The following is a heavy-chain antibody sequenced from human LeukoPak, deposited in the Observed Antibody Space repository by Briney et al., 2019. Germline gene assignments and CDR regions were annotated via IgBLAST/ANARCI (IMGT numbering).Heavy chain of an antibody. CDR1: GDSVSSNSAA. CDR3: TRDLWSDVFPGYYYGMDV. Sequence: SQTLSLTCAISGDSVSSNSAAWNWIRQSPSRGLEWLGRTYYRSKWYNDYAVSVKSRITINPDTSKNQFSLQMNSVTPEDTAVYYCTRDLWSDVFPGYYYGMDVWGQGTTVTVSS. V-gene: IGHV6-1*01. D-gene: IGHD3-3*01. CDR2: TYYRSKWYN. J-gene: IGHJ6*02.